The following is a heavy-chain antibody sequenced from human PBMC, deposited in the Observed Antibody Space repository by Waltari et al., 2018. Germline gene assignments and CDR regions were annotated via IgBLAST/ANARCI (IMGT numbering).Heavy chain of an antibody. J-gene: IGHJ5*02. CDR1: GYDFTNYW. CDR2: IYAGDSDT. Sequence: EVQLVQSGAQVKKSGESLKISCKASGYDFTNYWIAWVRQTPGKGLEWMGIIYAGDSDTKYSPSFQCQITIAVDKSMSVAYLQWTSLKASDSGFYYCARGRGYRSDKWFAPWGQGTLVSVSS. D-gene: IGHD5-18*01. CDR3: ARGRGYRSDKWFAP. V-gene: IGHV5-51*01.